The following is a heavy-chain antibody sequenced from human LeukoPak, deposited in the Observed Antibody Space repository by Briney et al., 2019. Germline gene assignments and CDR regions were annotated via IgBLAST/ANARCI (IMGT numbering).Heavy chain of an antibody. Sequence: PGGSLRLSCAASGFTVSSNYMSWVRQAPGKGLEYISVIYSGGTTYYADSVRGRFTISRDNSKNTLYLQMNSLRAEDTAVYYCAREPSYSSSLDYWGQGTLVTVSS. J-gene: IGHJ4*02. V-gene: IGHV3-53*01. CDR1: GFTVSSNY. CDR3: AREPSYSSSLDY. D-gene: IGHD6-6*01. CDR2: IYSGGTT.